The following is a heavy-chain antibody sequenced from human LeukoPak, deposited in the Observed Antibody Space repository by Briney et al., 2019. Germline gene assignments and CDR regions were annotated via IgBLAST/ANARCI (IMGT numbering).Heavy chain of an antibody. CDR2: INPNSGGT. J-gene: IGHJ4*02. Sequence: ASVNLSCNASGYTFTGYYMHWVRQAPGQGLEWMGWINPNSGGTNYAQKSQGRVTMTRETSISTAYMELSRLRSDDTAVYYCAIGYSSSWYPGYWGQGTLVTVSS. CDR1: GYTFTGYY. V-gene: IGHV1-2*02. CDR3: AIGYSSSWYPGY. D-gene: IGHD6-13*01.